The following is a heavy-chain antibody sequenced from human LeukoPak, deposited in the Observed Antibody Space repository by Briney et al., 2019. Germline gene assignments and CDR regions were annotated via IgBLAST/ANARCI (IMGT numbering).Heavy chain of an antibody. V-gene: IGHV3-11*01. CDR1: GFTFSDYY. J-gene: IGHJ4*02. Sequence: GGSLRLSCAASGFTFSDYYMSWIRQAPGKGLEWVSYISSSGSTIYYADSVKGRFTISRDNDKNSLYLQMNSLRAEDTAVYYCARDRVRLPTSFDYWGQGTLVTVSS. CDR2: ISSSGSTI. D-gene: IGHD2-15*01. CDR3: ARDRVRLPTSFDY.